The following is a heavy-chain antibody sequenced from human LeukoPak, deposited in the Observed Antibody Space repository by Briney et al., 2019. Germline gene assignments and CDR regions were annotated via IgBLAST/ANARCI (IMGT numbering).Heavy chain of an antibody. Sequence: KSSETLSLTCSVSGDSISGFYWNWIRQSPEKGLEWIAVTHYSGTTNYNPSLKGRVTISIDTSRQQFFLKLSSVTAADTAVYYCVLAPNSNWFDFWGQGTRVTVSS. CDR2: THYSGTT. CDR3: VLAPNSNWFDF. V-gene: IGHV4-59*12. J-gene: IGHJ5*01. D-gene: IGHD2-8*01. CDR1: GDSISGFY.